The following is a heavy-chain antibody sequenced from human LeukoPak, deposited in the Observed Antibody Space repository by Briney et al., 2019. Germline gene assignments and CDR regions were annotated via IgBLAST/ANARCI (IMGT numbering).Heavy chain of an antibody. D-gene: IGHD2-2*01. V-gene: IGHV5-51*01. CDR1: GYSFTSYW. Sequence: GESLKISCKGSGYSFTSYWIGWVRQMPGKGLEWMGIIYPGDSDTRYSPSFQGQVTISADKSISTAYLQWSSLKASDTAMYYCARHGLSSTNGWYNYMDVWGKRTTVTVSS. CDR2: IYPGDSDT. CDR3: ARHGLSSTNGWYNYMDV. J-gene: IGHJ6*03.